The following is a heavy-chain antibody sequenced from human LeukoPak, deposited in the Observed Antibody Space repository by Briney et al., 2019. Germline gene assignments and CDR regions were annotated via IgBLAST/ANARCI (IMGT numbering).Heavy chain of an antibody. J-gene: IGHJ4*02. D-gene: IGHD6-19*01. CDR2: IGGSGDKT. Sequence: GGSLRLSCAASGFTFNRNAISWVRQAPGKGLEWVSTIGGSGDKTFYADSVTGRFTISRDSSKNMLHLQMSSLTGEDTALYYCVRRGDASSGWGDHDYWGQGALVTVSS. CDR1: GFTFNRNA. CDR3: VRRGDASSGWGDHDY. V-gene: IGHV3-23*01.